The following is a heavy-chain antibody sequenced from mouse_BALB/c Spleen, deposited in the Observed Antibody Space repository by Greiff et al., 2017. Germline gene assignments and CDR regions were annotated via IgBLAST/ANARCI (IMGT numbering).Heavy chain of an antibody. V-gene: IGHV5-17*02. Sequence: EVQLVESGGGLVQPGGSRKLSCAASGFTFSSFGMHWVRQAPEKGLEWVAYISSGSSTIYYADTVKGRFTISRDNPKNTLFLQMTSLRSEDTAMYYCVRTSYGNYGYAMDYWGQGTSVTVSS. J-gene: IGHJ4*01. CDR2: ISSGSSTI. CDR1: GFTFSSFG. CDR3: VRTSYGNYGYAMDY. D-gene: IGHD2-1*01.